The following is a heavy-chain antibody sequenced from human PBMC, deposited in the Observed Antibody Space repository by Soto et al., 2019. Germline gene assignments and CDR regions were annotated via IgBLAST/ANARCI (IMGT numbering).Heavy chain of an antibody. Sequence: QPGGSLRLSCAASGFTFSSYAMSWVRQAPGKGLEWVSAISGSGGSTYYADSVKGRFTISRDNSKNTLYLQMNSLRAEDTAVYYCAKDSLDDMEAMITFGGVIVNYFVYWGQGTLVTVSS. CDR3: AKDSLDDMEAMITFGGVIVNYFVY. D-gene: IGHD3-16*02. CDR2: ISGSGGST. V-gene: IGHV3-23*01. CDR1: GFTFSSYA. J-gene: IGHJ4*02.